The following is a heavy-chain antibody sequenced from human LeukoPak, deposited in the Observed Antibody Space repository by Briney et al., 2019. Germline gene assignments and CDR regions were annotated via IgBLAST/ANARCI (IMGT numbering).Heavy chain of an antibody. J-gene: IGHJ6*03. CDR2: IYYSGST. CDR3: ARVEEGYGSGRRENYYYYYMDV. CDR1: GGSIRSYF. V-gene: IGHV4-59*01. Sequence: PSETLSLTCTVSGGSIRSYFWSWIRQPPGKGLEWIGYIYYSGSTDSNPSLKSRVTISVDTSKNQFSLKLSSVTAADTAVYYCARVEEGYGSGRRENYYYYYMDVWGKGTTVTISS. D-gene: IGHD3-10*01.